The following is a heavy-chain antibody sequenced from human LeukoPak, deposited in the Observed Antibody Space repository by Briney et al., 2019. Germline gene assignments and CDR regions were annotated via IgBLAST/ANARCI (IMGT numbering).Heavy chain of an antibody. CDR2: ITGTGGHT. CDR1: GFTFSTYA. Sequence: GGSLRLSCAASGFTFSTYAMSWVRQAPGKGLEWVSAITGTGGHTYYAASVEGRFTVSRDNSKNTLYLQMSSLRAEDTAVYYCARYYDGSGSQDTFDIWGPGTMVTVSS. D-gene: IGHD3-22*01. V-gene: IGHV3-23*01. J-gene: IGHJ3*02. CDR3: ARYYDGSGSQDTFDI.